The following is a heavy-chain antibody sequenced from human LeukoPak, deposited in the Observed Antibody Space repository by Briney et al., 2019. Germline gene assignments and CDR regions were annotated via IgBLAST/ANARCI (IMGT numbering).Heavy chain of an antibody. Sequence: GGSLRLSCAASGFTFSSYAMSWVRQAPGKGLEWVSAISGSSGNTYYADSVKGRFTISRDNSKNTLYLQMNSLRAEDTAVYYCAKYSGMLRSYFDYWGQGTLVTVSS. V-gene: IGHV3-23*01. D-gene: IGHD1-26*01. CDR2: ISGSSGNT. CDR1: GFTFSSYA. J-gene: IGHJ4*02. CDR3: AKYSGMLRSYFDY.